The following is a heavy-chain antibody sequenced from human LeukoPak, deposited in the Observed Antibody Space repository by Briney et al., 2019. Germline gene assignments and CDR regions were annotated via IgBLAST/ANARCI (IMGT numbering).Heavy chain of an antibody. CDR2: ISACNGNT. Sequence: ASVKVSCKASGYTFTSYGISWVRQAPGQGLEWMGWISACNGNTNYAQKLQGRVTMTTDTSTRTAYMELRSLTSDDTAVYYCARVEAGGAFDIWGQGTMVTVSS. V-gene: IGHV1-18*01. CDR3: ARVEAGGAFDI. J-gene: IGHJ3*02. D-gene: IGHD2-8*02. CDR1: GYTFTSYG.